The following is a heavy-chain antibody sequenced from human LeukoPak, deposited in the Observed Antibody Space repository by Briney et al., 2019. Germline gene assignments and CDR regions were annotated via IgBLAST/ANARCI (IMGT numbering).Heavy chain of an antibody. CDR1: GYTFTGYY. CDR3: ARGSPRLAAGTDYYYGMDV. Sequence: ASVKVSCKASGYTFTGYYMDWVRQAPGQGLEWMGWINPNSGGTNYAQKFQGRVTMTRDTSISTAYMELSRLRSDDTAVYYCARGSPRLAAGTDYYYGMDVWGQGTTVTVSS. V-gene: IGHV1-2*02. D-gene: IGHD6-13*01. CDR2: INPNSGGT. J-gene: IGHJ6*02.